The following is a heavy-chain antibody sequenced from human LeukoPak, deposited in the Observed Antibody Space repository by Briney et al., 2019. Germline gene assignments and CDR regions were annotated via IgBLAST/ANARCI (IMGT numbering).Heavy chain of an antibody. CDR1: GFTLSNHA. Sequence: GGSLRLSCAASGFTLSNHAMIWVRQAPGKGLEWVSSIGGSGAMTYYADSVKGRFTISRDNAMDTLYLQMNSLRADDTAVYYCAKDRVDGSGSQFDSWGQGSLVIVSS. CDR2: IGGSGAMT. CDR3: AKDRVDGSGSQFDS. J-gene: IGHJ4*02. D-gene: IGHD3-10*01. V-gene: IGHV3-23*01.